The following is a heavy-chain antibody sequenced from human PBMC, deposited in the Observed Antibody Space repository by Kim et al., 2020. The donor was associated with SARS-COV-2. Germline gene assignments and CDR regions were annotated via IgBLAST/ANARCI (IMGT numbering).Heavy chain of an antibody. CDR2: ISYDGSNK. V-gene: IGHV3-33*05. Sequence: GGSLRLSCAASGFTFSSYGMHWVRQAPGKGLEWVAVISYDGSNKYYADSVKGRFTISRDNSKNTLYLQMNSLRAEDTAVYYCARGGYGDYPLTLDYWGQGTLVTVSS. CDR1: GFTFSSYG. D-gene: IGHD4-17*01. J-gene: IGHJ4*02. CDR3: ARGGYGDYPLTLDY.